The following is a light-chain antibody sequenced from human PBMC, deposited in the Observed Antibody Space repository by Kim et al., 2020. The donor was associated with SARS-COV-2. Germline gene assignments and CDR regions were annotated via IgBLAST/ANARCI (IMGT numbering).Light chain of an antibody. V-gene: IGKV1-9*01. CDR1: QSIANY. CDR2: AAY. J-gene: IGKJ2*01. Sequence: ASVGDSVTITCRDSQSIANYLAWYQQQPGKAPKLLIYAAYTLQSGVPSRFSGSGSGTDFTLTISSLQPEDFATYYCQHLNTYPYTFGQGTKLEI. CDR3: QHLNTYPYT.